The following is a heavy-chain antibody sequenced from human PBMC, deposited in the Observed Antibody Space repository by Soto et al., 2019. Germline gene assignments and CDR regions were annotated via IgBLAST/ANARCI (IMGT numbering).Heavy chain of an antibody. CDR1: GGTFRNYA. D-gene: IGHD6-19*01. Sequence: QVQLVQSGAEVKKPGSSVKVSCKASGGTFRNYAFSWVRQAPGQGLEWMGEVIPIFGTTPYAQKFQGRVTITADESTNTAYMELSSLRSEDTAVYYCARDVAMPTGLGLGYWGQGTLVTVSS. CDR2: VIPIFGTT. V-gene: IGHV1-69*01. J-gene: IGHJ4*02. CDR3: ARDVAMPTGLGLGY.